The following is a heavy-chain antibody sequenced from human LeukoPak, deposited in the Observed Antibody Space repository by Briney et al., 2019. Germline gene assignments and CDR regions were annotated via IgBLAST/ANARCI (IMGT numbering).Heavy chain of an antibody. J-gene: IGHJ4*02. CDR1: GFTFSNAW. CDR3: TSGRSSGWIQLWDYFDY. D-gene: IGHD5-18*01. Sequence: GGSLRLSCAASGFTFSNAWMSWVRQAPGKGLEWVGRIKSKTDGGTTDYAAPVKGRFTISRDDSKNTLYLQMNSLKTEDTAVYYCTSGRSSGWIQLWDYFDYWGQGTLVTVSS. CDR2: IKSKTDGGTT. V-gene: IGHV3-15*01.